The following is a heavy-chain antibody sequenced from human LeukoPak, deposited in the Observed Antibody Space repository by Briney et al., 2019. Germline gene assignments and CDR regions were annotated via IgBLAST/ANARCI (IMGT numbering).Heavy chain of an antibody. CDR2: ISSSSSTI. CDR1: GFTFSSYS. V-gene: IGHV3-48*01. D-gene: IGHD6-19*01. J-gene: IGHJ4*02. Sequence: PGGSLRLSCAASGFTFSSYSMNWVRQAPGQGLEWVSYISSSSSTIYYADSVKGRFTISRDNAKNSLYLQMNSLRAEDTAVYYCAKETLAVAGTNYFDSWGQGTLVTVSS. CDR3: AKETLAVAGTNYFDS.